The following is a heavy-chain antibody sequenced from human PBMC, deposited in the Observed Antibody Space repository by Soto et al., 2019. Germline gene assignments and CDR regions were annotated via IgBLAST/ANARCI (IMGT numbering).Heavy chain of an antibody. D-gene: IGHD3-10*01. CDR3: AREREYAFDI. J-gene: IGHJ3*02. Sequence: ESGGGLVQPGGSLRLSCAASGFSVSSNYMTWVRQAPGKGLEWVSDIYSGGRTFYADSVKGRFTISRDNSKNTLYLQMNRLRAEDTAVYYCAREREYAFDIWGQGTMVTVSS. V-gene: IGHV3-66*01. CDR2: IYSGGRT. CDR1: GFSVSSNY.